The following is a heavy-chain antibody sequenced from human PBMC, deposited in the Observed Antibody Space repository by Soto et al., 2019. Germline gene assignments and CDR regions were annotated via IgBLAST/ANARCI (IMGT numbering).Heavy chain of an antibody. J-gene: IGHJ5*02. CDR3: ARDAGLVYNWFDP. CDR2: IYYSGST. V-gene: IGHV4-30-4*01. D-gene: IGHD6-6*01. CDR1: GGSISSGDYY. Sequence: SETLSLTCTVSGGSISSGDYYWSWIRQPPGKGLEWIGYIYYSGSTYYNPSLKSRVTISVDTSKNQFSLKLSSVTAADTAVYYCARDAGLVYNWFDPWGQGTLVTVSS.